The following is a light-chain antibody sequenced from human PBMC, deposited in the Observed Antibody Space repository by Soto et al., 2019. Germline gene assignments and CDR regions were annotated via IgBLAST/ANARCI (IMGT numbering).Light chain of an antibody. J-gene: IGKJ3*01. CDR3: QQYGSSPRFT. Sequence: EIVLTQSPGTLSLSPGERATLSRRASQSVSSSYLAWYQQKPGQAPRLLIYGASSRATGIPDRFSGSGSGTDFTLNISRLESEDFAVYYCQQYGSSPRFTFGPGTKVAIK. V-gene: IGKV3-20*01. CDR1: QSVSSSY. CDR2: GAS.